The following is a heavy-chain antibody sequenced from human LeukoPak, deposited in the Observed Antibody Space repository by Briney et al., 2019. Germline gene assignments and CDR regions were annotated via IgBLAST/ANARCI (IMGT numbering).Heavy chain of an antibody. CDR1: GGTFSSYA. D-gene: IGHD4-11*01. CDR2: IIPILGIA. CDR3: ARDTNLQYGDY. Sequence: ASVKVSCKASGGTFSSYATSWVRQAPGQGLEWMGRIIPILGIANYAQKFQGRVTITADKSTSTAYMELSSLRSEDTAVYYCARDTNLQYGDYWGQGTLVTVSS. V-gene: IGHV1-69*04. J-gene: IGHJ4*02.